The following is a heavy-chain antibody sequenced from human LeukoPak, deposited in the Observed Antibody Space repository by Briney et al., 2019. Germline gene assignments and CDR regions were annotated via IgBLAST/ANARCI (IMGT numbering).Heavy chain of an antibody. CDR1: GLTFSSSW. J-gene: IGHJ4*02. V-gene: IGHV3-7*01. CDR3: ARDWSLHEY. CDR2: INPDGIKR. Sequence: GGSLRLSCAVSGLTFSSSWTDWVRQAPGEGLEWVASINPDGIKRYSADSVKGRFTISRDNAKNTLYLQMNSLRAEDTAVYYCARDWSLHEYWGQGTLVTVSS.